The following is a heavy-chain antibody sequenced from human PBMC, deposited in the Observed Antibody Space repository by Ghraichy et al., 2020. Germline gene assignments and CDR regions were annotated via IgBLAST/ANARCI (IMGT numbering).Heavy chain of an antibody. Sequence: GSLSLTCTVSGGSISSYYWSWIRQPPGKGLEWIGYIYYSATTYYNPSLNSRVTISVDTSKKQFSLKLTSVTAADTAVYYCARYTAMVPNWFDPWGQGTLVTVSS. V-gene: IGHV4-59*01. CDR2: IYYSATT. J-gene: IGHJ5*02. CDR3: ARYTAMVPNWFDP. D-gene: IGHD5-18*01. CDR1: GGSISSYY.